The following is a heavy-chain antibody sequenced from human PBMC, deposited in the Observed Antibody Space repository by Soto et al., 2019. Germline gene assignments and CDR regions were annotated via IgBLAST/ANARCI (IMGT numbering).Heavy chain of an antibody. CDR1: GGTFSSYA. V-gene: IGHV1-69*01. D-gene: IGHD2-2*02. J-gene: IGHJ6*02. Sequence: QVQLVQSGAEVKKPGSSVKVSCKASGGTFSSYAISWVRQAPGQGLEWMGGIIPIFGTANYAQKFQGRVTITADESTSTAYMELSSLRSEDTAVYYCARDRPSIVVVPAAIVDYYGMDVWGQGTTFTVSS. CDR3: ARDRPSIVVVPAAIVDYYGMDV. CDR2: IIPIFGTA.